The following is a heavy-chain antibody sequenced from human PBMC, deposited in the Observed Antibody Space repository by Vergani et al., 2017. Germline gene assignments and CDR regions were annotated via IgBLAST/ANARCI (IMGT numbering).Heavy chain of an antibody. Sequence: EVQLVESGGGLVKPGGSLRLSCAASGFTFSSYSMNWVRQAPGKGLEWVSSISSSSSYIYYADSVKGRFTISRDNAKNSLYLQMNSLRAEDTAVYYCARAPGVTIFGVVTLFHFDYWGQGTLVTVSS. CDR3: ARAPGVTIFGVVTLFHFDY. D-gene: IGHD3-3*01. CDR2: ISSSSSYI. CDR1: GFTFSSYS. V-gene: IGHV3-21*04. J-gene: IGHJ4*02.